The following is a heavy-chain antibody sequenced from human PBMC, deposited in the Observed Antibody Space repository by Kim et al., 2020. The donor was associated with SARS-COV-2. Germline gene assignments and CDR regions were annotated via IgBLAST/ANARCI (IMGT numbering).Heavy chain of an antibody. CDR3: ARDVAGQYGS. CDR2: INEDGRTT. Sequence: GGSLRLSCVASGFTLRTYWMHWVRQAPGQGLVWVSRINEDGRTTTYADSVKGRFTISRDNTKNTLSLQMDSLRAEDTAVYYCARDVAGQYGSWGPGTLVTVSS. CDR1: GFTLRTYW. J-gene: IGHJ4*02. D-gene: IGHD1-26*01. V-gene: IGHV3-74*03.